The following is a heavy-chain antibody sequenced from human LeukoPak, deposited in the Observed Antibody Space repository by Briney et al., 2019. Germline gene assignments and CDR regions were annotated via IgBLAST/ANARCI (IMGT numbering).Heavy chain of an antibody. Sequence: PGGSLRLSCAASGFTFSSYAMSWVPQAPGKGLEWVSAISGSGGSTYYADSVKGRFTISRDNSKNTLYLQMNSLRVEDTAVYYCAKCLQTIRLNSHGGQGTLVTVSP. D-gene: IGHD1/OR15-1a*01. J-gene: IGHJ4*02. CDR3: AKCLQTIRLNSH. CDR2: ISGSGGST. V-gene: IGHV3-23*01. CDR1: GFTFSSYA.